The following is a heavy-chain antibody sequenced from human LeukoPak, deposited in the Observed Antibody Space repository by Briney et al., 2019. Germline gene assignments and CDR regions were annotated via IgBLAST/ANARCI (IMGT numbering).Heavy chain of an antibody. Sequence: PGGSLRLSCAASGFTFSSYTMSWVRQAPGKGLEWVSGISGSGGSSYYADSVKGRFTISRDNSKSTLYLQMNSLRAEDTAVYYCATGRPVAVSPGIFFDYWGQGTLVTVSS. D-gene: IGHD6-19*01. J-gene: IGHJ4*02. V-gene: IGHV3-23*01. CDR1: GFTFSSYT. CDR2: ISGSGGSS. CDR3: ATGRPVAVSPGIFFDY.